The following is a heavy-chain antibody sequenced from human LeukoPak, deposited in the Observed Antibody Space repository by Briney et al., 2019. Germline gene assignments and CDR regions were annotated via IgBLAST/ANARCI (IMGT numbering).Heavy chain of an antibody. D-gene: IGHD1-26*01. CDR3: ARGGSRPEYYYYGMDV. V-gene: IGHV1-69*04. Sequence: ASVKVSCKASGGTFSSYAISWVRQAPGQGLEWMGRIIPILGIANYAQKLQGRVTITADKSTSTAYMELSSLRSEDTAVYYCARGGSRPEYYYYGMDVWGQGTTVTVSS. CDR1: GGTFSSYA. J-gene: IGHJ6*02. CDR2: IIPILGIA.